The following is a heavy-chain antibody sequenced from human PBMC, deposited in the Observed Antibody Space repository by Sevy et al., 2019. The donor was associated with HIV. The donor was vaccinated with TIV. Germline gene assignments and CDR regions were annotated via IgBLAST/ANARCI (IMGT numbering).Heavy chain of an antibody. Sequence: ASVKVSCKASGYTFTSYGISWVRQAPGQGLEWMGWISAYNGNTNYAQKLQGRVTMTTDTSTSTAYMELRSLRSDDTAVYYCVRYDFWSGYANFDYWGQGTLVTVSS. CDR2: ISAYNGNT. J-gene: IGHJ4*02. CDR1: GYTFTSYG. CDR3: VRYDFWSGYANFDY. V-gene: IGHV1-18*01. D-gene: IGHD3-3*01.